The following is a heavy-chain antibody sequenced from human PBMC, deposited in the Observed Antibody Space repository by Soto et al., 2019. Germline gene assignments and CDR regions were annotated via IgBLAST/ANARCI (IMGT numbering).Heavy chain of an antibody. V-gene: IGHV4-39*01. CDR3: ARRTVCSGGSCYGSIDY. CDR1: GGSISSSSYY. D-gene: IGHD2-15*01. Sequence: SETLSLTCTVSGGSISSSSYYWGWIRQPPGKGLEWIGSIYYSGSTYYNPSLKSRVTISVDTSKNQFSLKLSSVTAADTAVYYCARRTVCSGGSCYGSIDYWGQGTLVTVSS. CDR2: IYYSGST. J-gene: IGHJ4*02.